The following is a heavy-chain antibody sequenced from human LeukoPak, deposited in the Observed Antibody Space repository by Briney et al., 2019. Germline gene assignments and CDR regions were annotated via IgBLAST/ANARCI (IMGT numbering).Heavy chain of an antibody. CDR1: GFTFSSYA. V-gene: IGHV3-23*01. D-gene: IGHD3-3*01. CDR3: AKTPTPYDFWSGFDY. J-gene: IGHJ4*02. CDR2: ISGSGGST. Sequence: GGSLRLSCAASGFTFSSYAMSWVRQAPGKGLEWVSAISGSGGSTYYADSVKGRFTISRDKSKNTLYLQMNSLRAEDTAVYYCAKTPTPYDFWSGFDYWGQGTLVTVSS.